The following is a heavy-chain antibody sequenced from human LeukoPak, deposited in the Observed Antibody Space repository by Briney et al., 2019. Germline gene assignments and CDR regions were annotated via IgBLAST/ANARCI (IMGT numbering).Heavy chain of an antibody. CDR2: INHSGCT. Sequence: SETLSLTCAVHGGSFSGYYWSWIRQPPGKGLEWIGEINHSGCTNYNPSLKSRVTISVDTSKNQFSLKLSSVTAADTAVYYCARVPYPYDSSGIDYWGQGTLVTVSS. V-gene: IGHV4-34*01. D-gene: IGHD3-22*01. J-gene: IGHJ4*02. CDR3: ARVPYPYDSSGIDY. CDR1: GGSFSGYY.